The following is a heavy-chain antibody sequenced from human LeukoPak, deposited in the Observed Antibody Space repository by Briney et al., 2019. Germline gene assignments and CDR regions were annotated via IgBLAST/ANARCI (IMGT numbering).Heavy chain of an antibody. D-gene: IGHD5-18*01. CDR3: ARVKTAMVDDAFNI. Sequence: TGGSLRLSCAASGFTVSSNYMSWVRQAPGKGLEWGSVIYSGGSTYYADSVKGRFTISRDNSKNTLYLQMNSLRAEDTAVYYCARVKTAMVDDAFNIWGQGTMVTVSS. V-gene: IGHV3-53*01. J-gene: IGHJ3*02. CDR1: GFTVSSNY. CDR2: IYSGGST.